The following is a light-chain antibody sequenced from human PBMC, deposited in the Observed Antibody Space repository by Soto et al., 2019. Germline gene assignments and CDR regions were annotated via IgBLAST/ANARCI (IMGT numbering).Light chain of an antibody. CDR2: DAS. J-gene: IGKJ1*01. CDR3: QHMRT. V-gene: IGKV1-5*01. Sequence: DMQMTQSPSTLSASIGDRVTITCRASQNINNWIAWYQQKPGKAPKFLIYDASTLESGVPSRFSGSGFGTEFSLTISSLQPDDFGSYYCQHMRTFGHGTKVDIK. CDR1: QNINNW.